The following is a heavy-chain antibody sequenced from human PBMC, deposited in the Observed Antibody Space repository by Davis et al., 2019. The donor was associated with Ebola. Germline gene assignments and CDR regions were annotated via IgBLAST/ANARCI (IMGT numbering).Heavy chain of an antibody. CDR2: ISGSGTGT. CDR1: GFTFNTYA. J-gene: IGHJ6*02. D-gene: IGHD4-17*01. Sequence: GESLKISCAASGFTFNTYAMTWVRQAPGKGLEWVSGISGSGTGTYYADSVRGRFTFSRDNSKNTLYLQMNSLRAEDTAVYYCAKGSLYGSRSITAGMDVWGQGTTVTVSS. V-gene: IGHV3-23*01. CDR3: AKGSLYGSRSITAGMDV.